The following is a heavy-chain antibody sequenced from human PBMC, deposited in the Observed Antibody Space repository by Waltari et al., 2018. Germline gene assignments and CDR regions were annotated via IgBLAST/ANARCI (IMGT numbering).Heavy chain of an antibody. J-gene: IGHJ4*01. CDR3: ARDTVAGTQ. Sequence: EVQLVESGGGLVQPGGSLRLSCAASGFTFRTYWMSWVRQAPGKGLEWVANINKDGSEKNYVDSVKGRFTISRDNAKNSLYLQMNSLRAEDTAVYYCARDTVAGTQWGLGTLVTVSS. CDR1: GFTFRTYW. D-gene: IGHD6-19*01. V-gene: IGHV3-7*03. CDR2: INKDGSEK.